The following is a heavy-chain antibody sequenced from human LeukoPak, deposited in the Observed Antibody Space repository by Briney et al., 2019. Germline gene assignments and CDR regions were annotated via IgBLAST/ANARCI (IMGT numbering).Heavy chain of an antibody. D-gene: IGHD6-19*01. V-gene: IGHV4-39*07. CDR2: IYYIGTT. CDR1: GGSMNSISYY. CDR3: AREAGSSGSFDY. Sequence: SETLSLTCIVSGGSMNSISYYWDWIRQSPGKGLEWVGSIYYIGTTYYNPSLKSRVTISADTSKNQFSLKLTSVTAADTAVYYCAREAGSSGSFDYWGQGTLVTVSS. J-gene: IGHJ4*02.